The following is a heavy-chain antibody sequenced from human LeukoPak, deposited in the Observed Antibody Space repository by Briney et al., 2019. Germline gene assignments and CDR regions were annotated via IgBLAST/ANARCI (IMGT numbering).Heavy chain of an antibody. CDR3: VTEEGG. CDR2: IDEDGSEK. J-gene: IGHJ4*02. V-gene: IGHV3-7*01. CDR1: GFTFTSHW. D-gene: IGHD3-16*01. Sequence: GGSLRLSCEASGFTFTSHWMSWVRQAPGKGLEWVANIDEDGSEKNYVDSVRGRFTISRDNAKNSLGPQMNSLRGDDTAVYYCVTEEGGWGQGALVTVSS.